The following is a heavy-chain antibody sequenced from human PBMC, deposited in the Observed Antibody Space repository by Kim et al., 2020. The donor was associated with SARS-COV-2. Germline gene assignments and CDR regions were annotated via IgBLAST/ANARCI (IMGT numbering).Heavy chain of an antibody. CDR1: GGSFSGYY. Sequence: SETLSLTCAVYGGSFSGYYWSWIRQPPGKGLEWIGEINHSGSTNYNPSLKSRVTISVDTSKNQFSLKLSSVTAADTAVYYCARPRGAAGIDYWGQGTLVTVSS. CDR3: ARPRGAAGIDY. V-gene: IGHV4-34*01. CDR2: INHSGST. J-gene: IGHJ4*02. D-gene: IGHD6-13*01.